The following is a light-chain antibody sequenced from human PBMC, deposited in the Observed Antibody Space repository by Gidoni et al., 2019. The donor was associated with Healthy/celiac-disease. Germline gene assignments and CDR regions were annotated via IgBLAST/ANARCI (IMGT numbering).Light chain of an antibody. V-gene: IGLV2-11*01. CDR2: EVS. CDR1: SSDVGGYNY. J-gene: IGLJ3*02. Sequence: QSALTQPRSVPGSPGQSVTISCTGTSSDVGGYNYVSWYQQHPGKAPKLMIYEVSKRPSGVPDRFSGSKSGNTASLTISGLQAEDEADYYCCSYAGSYTLVFGGGTKLTVL. CDR3: CSYAGSYTLV.